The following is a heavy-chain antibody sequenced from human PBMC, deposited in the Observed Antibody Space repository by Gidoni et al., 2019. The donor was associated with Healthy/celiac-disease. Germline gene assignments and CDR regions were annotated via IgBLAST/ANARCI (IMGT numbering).Heavy chain of an antibody. CDR1: GGSFSGYY. CDR3: ARANGNDEGWYFDL. V-gene: IGHV4-34*01. CDR2: ITHSGST. J-gene: IGHJ2*01. D-gene: IGHD1-1*01. Sequence: QVQLQPWGAGLLTPSETLSLTCAVYGGSFSGYYWSWIRQSPGKGLEWIGEITHSGSTTYNPSLKSRVTISVDTSKKQFSLKLSSVTAADTAVYYCARANGNDEGWYFDLWGRGTLVTVSS.